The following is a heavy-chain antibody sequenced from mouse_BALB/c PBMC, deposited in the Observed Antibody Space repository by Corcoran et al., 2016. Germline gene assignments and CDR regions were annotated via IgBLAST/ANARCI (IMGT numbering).Heavy chain of an antibody. Sequence: QIQLVQSGPELKKPGETVKISCKASGYTFTNYGMNWVKQAPGKGLKWMGWINTYTGEPTYADDFKGRFAFSLETSASTAYLQINNLKNEDTATYFCARGGDGYYLAWFAYWGQGTLVTVSA. D-gene: IGHD2-3*01. CDR1: GYTFTNYG. V-gene: IGHV9-3-1*01. J-gene: IGHJ3*01. CDR2: INTYTGEP. CDR3: ARGGDGYYLAWFAY.